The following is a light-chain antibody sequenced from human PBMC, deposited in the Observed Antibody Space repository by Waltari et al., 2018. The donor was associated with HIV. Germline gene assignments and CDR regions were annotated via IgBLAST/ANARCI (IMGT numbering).Light chain of an antibody. V-gene: IGLV2-23*02. J-gene: IGLJ3*02. Sequence: QSALTQPASVPGSPGQSITISCTGTSSEVGRSKIVSWYQQHPGKAPKLIIYEINKRPSGVSDRFSGSKSGNTASLTISGLQAEDEADYYCCSSASESSPAVFGGGTQLTVL. CDR3: CSSASESSPAV. CDR2: EIN. CDR1: SSEVGRSKI.